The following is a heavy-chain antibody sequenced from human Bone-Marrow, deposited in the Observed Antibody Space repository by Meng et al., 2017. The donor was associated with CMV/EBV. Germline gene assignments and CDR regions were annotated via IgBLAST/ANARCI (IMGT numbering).Heavy chain of an antibody. CDR1: EFTFSSYA. Sequence: GESLKISCAASEFTFSSYAMHWVRQAPGKGLEWVAVISYDGSNKYYADSVKGRFTISRDNSKNTLYLQMNSLRAEDTAVYYCARAPRGSGWFWYFDLWGRGTLVTVSS. D-gene: IGHD6-19*01. CDR3: ARAPRGSGWFWYFDL. J-gene: IGHJ2*01. CDR2: ISYDGSNK. V-gene: IGHV3-30-3*01.